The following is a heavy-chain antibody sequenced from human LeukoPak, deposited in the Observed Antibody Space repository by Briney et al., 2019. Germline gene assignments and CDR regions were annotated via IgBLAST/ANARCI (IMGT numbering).Heavy chain of an antibody. CDR1: GYSIDRSNW. CDR2: IYYSGST. J-gene: IGHJ6*03. D-gene: IGHD6-19*01. CDR3: ARVWGSSGSYYYYYYYMDV. Sequence: SETLSLTCAVSGYSIDRSNWWGWIRQPPGKGLEWIGYIYYSGSTNYNPSLKSRVTISVDTSKNQFSLKLSSVTAADTAVYYCARVWGSSGSYYYYYYYMDVWGKGTTVTVSS. V-gene: IGHV4-28*03.